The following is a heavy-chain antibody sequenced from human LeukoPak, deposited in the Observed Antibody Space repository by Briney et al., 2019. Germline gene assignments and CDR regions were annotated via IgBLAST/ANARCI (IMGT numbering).Heavy chain of an antibody. CDR3: ARARTDLWFGDLAYAFEI. CDR2: MNPNSGNT. CDR1: RYTFSNYD. J-gene: IGHJ3*02. Sequence: ASVKVSCKASRYTFSNYDINWVRQAPGQGLEWVGWMNPNSGNTGSAQKFQGRVTMTRDTSTSTAYMELSSLRSDDTAVYYCARARTDLWFGDLAYAFEIWGPGTLVTVSS. D-gene: IGHD3-10*01. V-gene: IGHV1-8*01.